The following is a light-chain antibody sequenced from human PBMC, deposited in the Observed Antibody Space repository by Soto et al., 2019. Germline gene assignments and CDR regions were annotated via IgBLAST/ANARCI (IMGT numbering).Light chain of an antibody. J-gene: IGKJ2*01. CDR2: GAS. Sequence: EIVMTQSPATLSVSPGERAALSCRASQSVSSNFAWYQQKPGQAPRLLIYGASTRATGIPARFSGSGSGTDFTLTISSLQSEDFEVYYCQQYKNWPYTFGQGTKLEI. CDR1: QSVSSN. CDR3: QQYKNWPYT. V-gene: IGKV3-15*01.